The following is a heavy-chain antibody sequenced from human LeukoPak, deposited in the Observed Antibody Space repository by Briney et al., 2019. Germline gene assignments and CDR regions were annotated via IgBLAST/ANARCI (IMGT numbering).Heavy chain of an antibody. V-gene: IGHV3-73*01. CDR3: STRVPNAFDI. J-gene: IGHJ3*02. Sequence: GGSLRLSCAASGFTLSGSAMHWVRQASGKGLEWVGCIRSKANSYATAYTASVKGRFTISRDDSKNTAYLQMNSLKTEDTAVYYCSTRVPNAFDIWGQGTMVTVSS. CDR1: GFTLSGSA. D-gene: IGHD4/OR15-4a*01. CDR2: IRSKANSYAT.